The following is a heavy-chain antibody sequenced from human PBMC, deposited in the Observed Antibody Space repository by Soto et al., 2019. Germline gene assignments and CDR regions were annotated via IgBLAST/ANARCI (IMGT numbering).Heavy chain of an antibody. CDR3: AGPNLRFLEWLSDPYYYYGMDV. V-gene: IGHV1-18*01. CDR2: ISAYNGNT. D-gene: IGHD3-3*01. J-gene: IGHJ6*02. Sequence: ASVKVSCKASGYTFTSYGISWVRQAPGQGLEWMGWISAYNGNTNYAQKLQGRVTMTTDTSTSTAYMELRSLRSDDTAVYYCAGPNLRFLEWLSDPYYYYGMDVWGQGTTVTVS. CDR1: GYTFTSYG.